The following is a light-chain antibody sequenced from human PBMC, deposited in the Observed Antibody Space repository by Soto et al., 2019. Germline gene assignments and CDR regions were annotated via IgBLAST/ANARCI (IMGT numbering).Light chain of an antibody. V-gene: IGLV2-14*01. CDR2: EVK. J-gene: IGLJ2*01. CDR1: SSDVGGYNY. CDR3: SSYTTISTLI. Sequence: QSVPTQPASVSGSPGQSITISCTGTSSDVGGYNYVSWYQQHPGKAPKLIIYEVKHRPSGVSTRFSGSKSGNTASLTISGLQAEDEAHYYCSSYTTISTLIFGGGTKVTVL.